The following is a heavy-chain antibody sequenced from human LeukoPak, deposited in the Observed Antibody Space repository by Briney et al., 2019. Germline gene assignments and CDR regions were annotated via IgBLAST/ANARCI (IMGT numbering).Heavy chain of an antibody. CDR3: ASKPPSGAMDV. CDR2: ISSSSIYT. CDR1: GFTFSGYS. J-gene: IGHJ6*03. V-gene: IGHV3-21*01. D-gene: IGHD1-26*01. Sequence: PGGSLRLSCAASGFTFSGYSMNWVRQAPGKGLEWVSSISSSSIYTYYADSLKGRFTISRDNAKNSLYLQMNSLRAEDTAVYYCASKPPSGAMDVWGKGTTVTVSS.